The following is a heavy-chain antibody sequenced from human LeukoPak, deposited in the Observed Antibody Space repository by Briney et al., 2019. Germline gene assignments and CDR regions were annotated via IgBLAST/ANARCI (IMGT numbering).Heavy chain of an antibody. V-gene: IGHV3-30-3*01. Sequence: GGSLRLSCAASGFTFSSYAMHWVRQAPGKGLVWVAVISYDGSNKYYADSVKGRFTISRDNSKNTLYLQMNSLRAEDTAVYYCAREEKEYYDFWSALIMGALDIWGQGTMVTVSS. CDR1: GFTFSSYA. D-gene: IGHD3-3*01. CDR2: ISYDGSNK. J-gene: IGHJ3*02. CDR3: AREEKEYYDFWSALIMGALDI.